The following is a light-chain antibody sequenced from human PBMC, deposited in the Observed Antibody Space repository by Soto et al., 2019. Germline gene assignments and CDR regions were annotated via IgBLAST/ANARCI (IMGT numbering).Light chain of an antibody. Sequence: EIVLTQSPGTLSVSPGERVTLSCRASQSVNSNYLAWYQQRPGQAPRLLIFGASYRATGIPDRFSGSGSGKDFTLTTSRLEPEDFAFYYCQQYSSSPPEFTFGPGTKVDSK. V-gene: IGKV3-20*01. CDR3: QQYSSSPPEFT. CDR1: QSVNSNY. CDR2: GAS. J-gene: IGKJ3*01.